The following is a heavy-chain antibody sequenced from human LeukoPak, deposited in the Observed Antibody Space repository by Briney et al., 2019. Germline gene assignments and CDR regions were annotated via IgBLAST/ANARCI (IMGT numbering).Heavy chain of an antibody. CDR2: INHSGST. Sequence: ASETLSLTRAVYGGSFSGYYWTWIRQPPGKGLEWIGEINHSGSTNYNPSLKSRVTISVDTSKNQFSLMLSSVAAADTAVYYCARAYGSGSGLDPWGQGTLVTVSS. D-gene: IGHD3-10*01. CDR1: GGSFSGYY. J-gene: IGHJ5*02. CDR3: ARAYGSGSGLDP. V-gene: IGHV4-34*01.